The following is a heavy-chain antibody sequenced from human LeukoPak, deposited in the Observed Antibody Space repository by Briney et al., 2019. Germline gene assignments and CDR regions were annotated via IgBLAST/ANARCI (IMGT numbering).Heavy chain of an antibody. D-gene: IGHD1-7*01. Sequence: ASVKVSCKASGYTFTNSCMHWVRQAPGPGLEWMGLINPSGTTTYAQNFQGRVTMTRDTSTSTVYMELSSLRSDDTAVYYCAKCSETGTTRWFDPWGQGTLVTVSS. J-gene: IGHJ5*02. CDR2: INPSGTT. CDR1: GYTFTNSC. V-gene: IGHV1-46*01. CDR3: AKCSETGTTRWFDP.